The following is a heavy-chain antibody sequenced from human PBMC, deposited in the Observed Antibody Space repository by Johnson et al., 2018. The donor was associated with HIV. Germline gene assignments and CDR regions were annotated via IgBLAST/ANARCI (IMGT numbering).Heavy chain of an antibody. CDR2: ISYDGSNK. CDR1: GFTFSSYA. D-gene: IGHD5-12*01. CDR3: ARDQVDRGGAFDI. V-gene: IGHV3-30-3*01. J-gene: IGHJ3*02. Sequence: QVQLVESGGGVVQPGRSLRLSCAASGFTFSSYAMHWVRQAPGKGLEWVAVISYDGSNKYYADSVKGRFTISRDNAKNSLYLQMNSLIAEDTAVYYCARDQVDRGGAFDIWGQGTMVTVSS.